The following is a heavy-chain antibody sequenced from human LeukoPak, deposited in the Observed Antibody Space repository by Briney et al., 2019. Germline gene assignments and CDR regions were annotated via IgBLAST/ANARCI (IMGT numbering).Heavy chain of an antibody. V-gene: IGHV3-21*01. Sequence: GGSLRLSCAASGFTFSSYTMNWVRQAPGKGLELVSSISSSSSYIYYADSVKGRFTISRDNAKNSLYLQMNSLRAEDTAVYYCARALPELFDVWGQGTTVTVSS. D-gene: IGHD3-10*01. CDR2: ISSSSSYI. J-gene: IGHJ6*02. CDR1: GFTFSSYT. CDR3: ARALPELFDV.